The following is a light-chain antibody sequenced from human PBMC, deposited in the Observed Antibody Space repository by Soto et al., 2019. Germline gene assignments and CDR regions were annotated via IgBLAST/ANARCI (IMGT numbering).Light chain of an antibody. V-gene: IGKV3-15*01. CDR3: QQYNNWPRT. CDR1: QSVNSN. Sequence: EIVMTPSPATLSVSPGERATLSCRASQSVNSNLAWYQQKAGQAPRLLIYGTSTRATGIPARFSGSGSGTDFTLTISSLQFEDFAVYYCQQYNNWPRTFGQGTKVDIK. CDR2: GTS. J-gene: IGKJ1*01.